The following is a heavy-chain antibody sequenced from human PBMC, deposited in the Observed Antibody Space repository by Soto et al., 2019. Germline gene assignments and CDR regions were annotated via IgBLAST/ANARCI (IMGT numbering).Heavy chain of an antibody. CDR2: INAGSGGT. CDR1: GYAFSRYA. CDR3: ARERGSTATFDY. D-gene: IGHD4-17*01. Sequence: ASVKVSCKASGYAFSRYAINWIRQAPGQGLEWLGWINAGSGGTKYSQNFQGRVTITRDTAASTVYLDLSSLRSDDTAVYYCARERGSTATFDYWGQGTPVTVSS. V-gene: IGHV1-3*01. J-gene: IGHJ4*02.